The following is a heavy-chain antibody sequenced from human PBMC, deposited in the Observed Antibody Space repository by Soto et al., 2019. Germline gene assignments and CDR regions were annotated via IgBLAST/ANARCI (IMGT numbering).Heavy chain of an antibody. CDR2: IKSKTDGGTT. D-gene: IGHD3-3*01. J-gene: IGHJ4*02. CDR3: TTEEDFWSGYSPFDY. Sequence: EVQLVESGGGLVKPGGSLRLSCAASSFTFSNAWMNWVRQAPGKGLEWVGRIKSKTDGGTTDYAAPVKGRFTISRDDSKNTLYLQMNSLKTEDTAVYYCTTEEDFWSGYSPFDYWGQGTLVTVSS. CDR1: SFTFSNAW. V-gene: IGHV3-15*07.